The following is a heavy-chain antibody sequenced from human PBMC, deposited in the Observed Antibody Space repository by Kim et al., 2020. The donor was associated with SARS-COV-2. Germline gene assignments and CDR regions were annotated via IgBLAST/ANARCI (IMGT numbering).Heavy chain of an antibody. Sequence: ASVKVSCKASGYTFTSYGISWVRQAPGQGLEWMGGISAFIGTTNYAQKLQGRVTMTTDTSTSTAYMELRSLRSDDTAVYYCARSDNSSWYEVGIDYWGQGTLLTVSP. CDR1: GYTFTSYG. J-gene: IGHJ4*02. D-gene: IGHD6-13*01. CDR2: ISAFIGTT. V-gene: IGHV1-18*01. CDR3: ARSDNSSWYEVGIDY.